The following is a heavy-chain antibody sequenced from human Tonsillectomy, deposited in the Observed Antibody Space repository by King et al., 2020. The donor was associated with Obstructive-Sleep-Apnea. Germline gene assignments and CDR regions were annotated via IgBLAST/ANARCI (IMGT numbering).Heavy chain of an antibody. J-gene: IGHJ6*02. V-gene: IGHV3-49*03. CDR1: GVTFGYYA. CDR2: IRRKAYGGTT. Sequence: QLVQSGGGLVQPGRSLRLSCTASGVTFGYYAMSVLRQAPGKGLEWGGLIRRKAYGGTTEYAASVKGRFTISRDDSKSIAYLQMNSLKTTDTAVYYCTRDEGDYYYGMDVWGQGTTVTVSS. CDR3: TRDEGDYYYGMDV.